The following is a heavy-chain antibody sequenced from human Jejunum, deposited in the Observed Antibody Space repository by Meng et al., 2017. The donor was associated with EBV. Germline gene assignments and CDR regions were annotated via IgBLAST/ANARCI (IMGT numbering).Heavy chain of an antibody. CDR2: INSDGSNT. CDR3: VRGPPPDT. Sequence: EVGLGVVGDCVVQPRASLRLSCAACGFSSICDWIHWPPEAAGKGMVWDSRINSDGSNTNYADSVKVRFTISRDIAKNTLYLQLNSLRADDTAVYYCVRGPPPDTWGQGTLVTVSS. J-gene: IGHJ5*02. CDR1: GFSSICDW. V-gene: IGHV3-74*01.